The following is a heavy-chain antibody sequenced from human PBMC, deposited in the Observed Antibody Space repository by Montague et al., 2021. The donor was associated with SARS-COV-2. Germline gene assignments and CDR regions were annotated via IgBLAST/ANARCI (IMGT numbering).Heavy chain of an antibody. CDR1: GDSVSSNIAT. CDR3: ARGSQVGSWPPTDSGMDV. V-gene: IGHV6-1*01. J-gene: IGHJ6*02. CDR2: TYYRSKWHN. Sequence: CAISGDSVSSNIATWSWIRQSPSRGLERLGRTYYRSKWHNDYAESVKSRITINPDTSKNQISLQLNSVTPEDTAVYYCARGSQVGSWPPTDSGMDVWGQGTKVTVSS. D-gene: IGHD6-13*01.